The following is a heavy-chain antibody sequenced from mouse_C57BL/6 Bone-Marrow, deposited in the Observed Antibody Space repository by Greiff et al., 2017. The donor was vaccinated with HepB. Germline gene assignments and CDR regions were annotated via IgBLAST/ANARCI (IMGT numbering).Heavy chain of an antibody. D-gene: IGHD2-5*01. Sequence: EVQVVESGGGLVKPGGSLKLSCAASGFTFSSYAMSWVRQTPEKRLEWVATISDGGSYTYYPDNVKGRFTISRDNAKNNLYLQMSHLKSEDTAMYYCARVYSNSWFAYWGQGTLVTVSA. CDR1: GFTFSSYA. CDR2: ISDGGSYT. V-gene: IGHV5-4*01. J-gene: IGHJ3*01. CDR3: ARVYSNSWFAY.